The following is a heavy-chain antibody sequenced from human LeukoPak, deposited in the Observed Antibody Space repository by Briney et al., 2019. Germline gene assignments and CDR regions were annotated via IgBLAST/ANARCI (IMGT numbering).Heavy chain of an antibody. Sequence: GGSLRLSCAGSGFTFSSYTMNWVRHAPGKGLEWVSSISESSIYINYADSVKGRFTISRDNAKYSPYLQMTSLRAEDTAVYYCARSYYDSSGYPHSDLDYWGQGTLVTVSS. J-gene: IGHJ4*02. CDR3: ARSYYDSSGYPHSDLDY. CDR1: GFTFSSYT. V-gene: IGHV3-21*01. D-gene: IGHD3-22*01. CDR2: ISESSIYI.